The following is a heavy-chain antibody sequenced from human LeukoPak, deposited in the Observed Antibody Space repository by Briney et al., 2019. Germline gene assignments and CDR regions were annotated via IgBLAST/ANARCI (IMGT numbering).Heavy chain of an antibody. D-gene: IGHD1-7*01. CDR2: ISAYNGNT. J-gene: IGHJ5*02. Sequence: GASVKVSCKASGYTFTSYGISWVRQAPGQGLEWMGWISAYNGNTNYAQKLQGRVTMTTDTSTSTAYMELRSLRSDDTAVYYCARQRITGTWGEYNWFDPWGQGTLVTVSS. CDR3: ARQRITGTWGEYNWFDP. CDR1: GYTFTSYG. V-gene: IGHV1-18*01.